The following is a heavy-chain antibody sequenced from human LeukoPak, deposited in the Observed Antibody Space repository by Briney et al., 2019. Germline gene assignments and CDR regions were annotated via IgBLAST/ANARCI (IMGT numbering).Heavy chain of an antibody. CDR3: ERLLMTNIVLF. D-gene: IGHD2/OR15-2a*01. J-gene: IGHJ4*02. Sequence: SETLSLTCAVSGDSVSRNGFYWGWVRQSPGMGLEWVGSISYAGSTYYNPSLRSRITLSLAASKNQFSLRLTSVTAADTVIYYWERLLMTNIVLFWGRGTAVAVSS. V-gene: IGHV4-39*01. CDR1: GDSVSRNGFY. CDR2: ISYAGST.